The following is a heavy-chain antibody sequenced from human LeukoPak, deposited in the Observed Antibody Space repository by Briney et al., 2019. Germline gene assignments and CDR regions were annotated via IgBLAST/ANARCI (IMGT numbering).Heavy chain of an antibody. V-gene: IGHV3-30-3*01. CDR3: AKDPIAVAGNNYYRMDV. J-gene: IGHJ6*02. D-gene: IGHD6-19*01. CDR1: GFTFSSYA. Sequence: GGSLRLSCAASGFTFSSYAMHWVRQAPGKGLEWVAVISYDGSNKYYADSVKGRFTISRDNSKNTLYLQMNSLRAEDTAVYYCAKDPIAVAGNNYYRMDVWGQGTTVSVSS. CDR2: ISYDGSNK.